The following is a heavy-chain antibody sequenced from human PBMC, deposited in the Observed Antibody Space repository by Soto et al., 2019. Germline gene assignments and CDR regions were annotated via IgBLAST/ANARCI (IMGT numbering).Heavy chain of an antibody. Sequence: SETLSLTCTVSGGSISSGDYYWSWIRQPPGKGLEWIGYIYHSGSTYYNPSLESRVTMSVDTSKNQFSLKLSSVTPTDTAVYYCARRSSSSLGSLFDPWGRGILVTVSS. CDR2: IYHSGST. CDR3: ARRSSSSLGSLFDP. D-gene: IGHD6-6*01. J-gene: IGHJ5*02. CDR1: GGSISSGDYY. V-gene: IGHV4-30-4*01.